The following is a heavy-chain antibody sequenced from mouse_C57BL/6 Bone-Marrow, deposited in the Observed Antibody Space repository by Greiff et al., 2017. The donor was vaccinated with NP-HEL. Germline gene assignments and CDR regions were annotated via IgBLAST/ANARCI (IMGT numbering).Heavy chain of an antibody. Sequence: QVQLQQSGAELARPGASVKLSCKASGYTFTSYGISWVKQRTGQGLEWIGEISPRSGNTYYNEKFKGKATLTADKSSSTAYMELRSLTSEDSAVYFCARFPYWGQGTLVTVSA. CDR2: ISPRSGNT. V-gene: IGHV1-81*01. CDR3: ARFPY. CDR1: GYTFTSYG. J-gene: IGHJ3*01.